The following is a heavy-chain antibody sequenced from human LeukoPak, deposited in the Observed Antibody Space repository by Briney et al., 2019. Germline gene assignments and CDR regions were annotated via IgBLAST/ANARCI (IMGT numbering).Heavy chain of an antibody. Sequence: ASVKVSCKASGGTFSSYAISWVRQAPGKGLEWMGGFDPEDGETIYAQKFQGRVTMTEDTSTDTAYMELSSLRSEDTAVYYCATGRGYSSSWLGYWGQGTLVTVSS. D-gene: IGHD6-13*01. V-gene: IGHV1-24*01. J-gene: IGHJ4*02. CDR3: ATGRGYSSSWLGY. CDR2: FDPEDGET. CDR1: GGTFSSYA.